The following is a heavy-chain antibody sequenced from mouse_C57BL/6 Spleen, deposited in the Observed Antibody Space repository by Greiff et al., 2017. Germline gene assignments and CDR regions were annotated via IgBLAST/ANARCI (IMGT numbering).Heavy chain of an antibody. Sequence: EFQLQQSGPELVKPGASVKISCKASGYTFTDYYMNWVKQSHGKSLEWIGDINPNNGGTSYNQKFKGKATLTVDKSSSTAYMELRSLTSEDSAVYYCARGYYGSHWGQGTTLPVSS. CDR2: INPNNGGT. J-gene: IGHJ2*01. CDR3: ARGYYGSH. CDR1: GYTFTDYY. D-gene: IGHD1-1*01. V-gene: IGHV1-26*01.